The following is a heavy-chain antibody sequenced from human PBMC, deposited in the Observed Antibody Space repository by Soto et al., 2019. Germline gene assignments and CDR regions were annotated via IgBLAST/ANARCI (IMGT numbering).Heavy chain of an antibody. J-gene: IGHJ4*02. D-gene: IGHD2-2*01. CDR3: ARDLFYLVPAARAWDY. V-gene: IGHV3-48*04. Sequence: EVQLLESGGGLVQPGGSLRLSCAASGFTFSSYAMSWVRQAPGKGLEWVSYISSSGSTIYYADSVKGRFTISRDNAKNSLYLQMNSLRAEDTAVYYCARDLFYLVPAARAWDYWGQGTLVTVSS. CDR2: ISSSGSTI. CDR1: GFTFSSYA.